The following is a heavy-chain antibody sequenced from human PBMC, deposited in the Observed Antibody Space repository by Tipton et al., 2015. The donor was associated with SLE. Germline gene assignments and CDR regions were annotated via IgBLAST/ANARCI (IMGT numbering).Heavy chain of an antibody. Sequence: TLSLTCTVSGGSFSSHYWSWIRQPPGKGPEWIGHMSDSGDTNYNPSLKSRVTISVDTSRSQISLRLNSVTAADTAIYYCVKGQEVAATNYYYYMDVWGKGTTVTVS. J-gene: IGHJ6*03. CDR3: VKGQEVAATNYYYYMDV. CDR2: MSDSGDT. V-gene: IGHV4-59*11. CDR1: GGSFSSHY. D-gene: IGHD6-19*01.